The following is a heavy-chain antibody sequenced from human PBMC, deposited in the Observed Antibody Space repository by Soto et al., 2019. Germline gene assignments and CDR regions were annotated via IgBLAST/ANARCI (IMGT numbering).Heavy chain of an antibody. J-gene: IGHJ4*02. D-gene: IGHD2-21*01. CDR2: MNPNSGNT. CDR3: VRAPLDYYSADYFDN. CDR1: GYNFTEND. Sequence: GASVKVSCKASGYNFTENDIHWVRQATGQGLEWMGWMNPNSGNTGYAQKFQGRVTMTRDNSITTAYMELSSLRSEDTAVYFCVRAPLDYYSADYFDNWGQGTLVTVSS. V-gene: IGHV1-8*01.